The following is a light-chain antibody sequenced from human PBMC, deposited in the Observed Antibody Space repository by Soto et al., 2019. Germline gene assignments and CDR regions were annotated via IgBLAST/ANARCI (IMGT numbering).Light chain of an antibody. CDR1: SSDVGAYNY. CDR3: GSYAGSDNYV. Sequence: QSALTQPPSASGSPGQSVTISCTGSSSDVGAYNYVSWYQQHPGKAPKLIIFEVTNRPSGVPDRFSGSKSGNTASLTVSGLQADDEADYFCGSYAGSDNYVFGTGTKLTVL. J-gene: IGLJ1*01. V-gene: IGLV2-8*01. CDR2: EVT.